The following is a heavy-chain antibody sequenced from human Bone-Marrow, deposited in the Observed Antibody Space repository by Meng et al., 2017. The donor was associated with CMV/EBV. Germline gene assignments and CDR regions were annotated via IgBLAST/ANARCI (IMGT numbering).Heavy chain of an antibody. CDR1: GGSISSSSYY. D-gene: IGHD4-17*01. J-gene: IGHJ1*01. Sequence: QLQLQESGPGLVKPSETLSLTCTVPGGSISSSSYYWGWIRQPPGKGLEWIGSIYYSGSTYYNPSLKSRVTISVDTSKNQFSLKLSSVTAADTAVYYCARDRLGDYGDVGDFQHWGQGTLVTVSS. V-gene: IGHV4-39*07. CDR3: ARDRLGDYGDVGDFQH. CDR2: IYYSGST.